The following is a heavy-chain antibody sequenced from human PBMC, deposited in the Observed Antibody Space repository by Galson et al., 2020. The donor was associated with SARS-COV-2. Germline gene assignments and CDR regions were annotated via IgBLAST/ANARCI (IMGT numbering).Heavy chain of an antibody. V-gene: IGHV3-48*03. CDR3: ARMITRKLDY. D-gene: IGHD1-20*01. Sequence: GGSLRLSSAASGFTFSSYEMNWVRQAPGKGLEWVSYISSSGSIIYYGDSVKGRFTISRDNTKNSLYLQMNSLRAEDTAVYYCARMITRKLDYWGQGTLVTVSS. CDR1: GFTFSSYE. CDR2: ISSSGSII. J-gene: IGHJ4*02.